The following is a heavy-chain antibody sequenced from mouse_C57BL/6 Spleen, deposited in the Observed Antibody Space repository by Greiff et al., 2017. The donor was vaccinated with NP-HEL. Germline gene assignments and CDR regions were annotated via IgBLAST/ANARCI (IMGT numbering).Heavy chain of an antibody. CDR3: TRKRLLFDY. J-gene: IGHJ2*01. CDR1: GYTFTDYE. V-gene: IGHV1-15*01. D-gene: IGHD3-2*02. Sequence: VQLVESGAELVRPGASVTLSCKASGYTFTDYEMHWVKQTPVHGLEWIGAIDPETGGTAYNQKFKGKAILTADKSSSTAYMELRSLTSEDSAVYYCTRKRLLFDYWGQGTTLTVSS. CDR2: IDPETGGT.